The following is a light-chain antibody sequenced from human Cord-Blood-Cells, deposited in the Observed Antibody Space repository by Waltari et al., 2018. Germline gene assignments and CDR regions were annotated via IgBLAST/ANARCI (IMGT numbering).Light chain of an antibody. CDR2: AAS. Sequence: ASVGDRVTITCRASQGISSYLAWYQQKPGKAPKLLIYAASTLQSGVPSRFSGSGSGTEFTLTISSLQPEDFATYYCQQLNSYPPFTFGPGTKVDIK. CDR3: QQLNSYPPFT. V-gene: IGKV1-9*01. CDR1: QGISSY. J-gene: IGKJ3*01.